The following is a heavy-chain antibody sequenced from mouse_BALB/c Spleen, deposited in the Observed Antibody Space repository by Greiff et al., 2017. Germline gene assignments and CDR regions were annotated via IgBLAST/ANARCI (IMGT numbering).Heavy chain of an antibody. Sequence: EVQRVESGGGLVQPGGSRKLSCAASGFTFSSFGMHWVRQAPEKGLEWVAYISSGSSTIYYADTVKGRFTISRDNPKNTLFLQMTSLRSEDTAMYYCARGYDGYSFYAMDYWGQGTSVTVSS. D-gene: IGHD2-3*01. CDR2: ISSGSSTI. CDR3: ARGYDGYSFYAMDY. CDR1: GFTFSSFG. V-gene: IGHV5-17*02. J-gene: IGHJ4*01.